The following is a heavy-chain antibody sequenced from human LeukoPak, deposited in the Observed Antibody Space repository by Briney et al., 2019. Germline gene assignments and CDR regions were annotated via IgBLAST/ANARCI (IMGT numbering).Heavy chain of an antibody. Sequence: PGGSLRISCAVSGFTVSSNYMSWVRQAPGKGLEWVSVVYSGGTTYYADSVKGRFAISRDNSKNTLYLQMNSLRAEDTAVYYCASVGYDILTGYPSWFDPWGQGPLVTVSS. J-gene: IGHJ5*02. CDR3: ASVGYDILTGYPSWFDP. CDR1: GFTVSSNY. D-gene: IGHD3-9*01. V-gene: IGHV3-53*01. CDR2: VYSGGTT.